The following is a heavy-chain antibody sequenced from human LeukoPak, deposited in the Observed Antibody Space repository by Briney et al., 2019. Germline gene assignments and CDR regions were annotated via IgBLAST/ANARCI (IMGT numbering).Heavy chain of an antibody. D-gene: IGHD3-3*01. CDR2: IRSKAYGGTT. Sequence: GGSLRLSCTASGFTFCDYAMSWVRQAPGKGLEWVGFIRSKAYGGTTEHAASVKGRFTISRDDSKSIAYLQMNSLKTEDTAVYYCTRAAYYDFWSGYYFWGQGTLVTVSS. J-gene: IGHJ4*02. CDR3: TRAAYYDFWSGYYF. CDR1: GFTFCDYA. V-gene: IGHV3-49*04.